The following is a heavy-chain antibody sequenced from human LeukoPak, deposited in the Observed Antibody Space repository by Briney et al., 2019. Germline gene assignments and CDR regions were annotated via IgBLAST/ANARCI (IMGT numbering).Heavy chain of an antibody. V-gene: IGHV3-30*04. Sequence: PGESLRLSCAASGFTFSSYAIHWVRQDPGKGLEWLGIISYDGSNQDYADSVKGRFTISRDNSKNTLYLQMNSLRGEDTAVYYCARDYGSRLTKGYYLDYWGQGTLVTVSS. CDR1: GFTFSSYA. CDR3: ARDYGSRLTKGYYLDY. J-gene: IGHJ4*02. D-gene: IGHD3-10*01. CDR2: ISYDGSNQ.